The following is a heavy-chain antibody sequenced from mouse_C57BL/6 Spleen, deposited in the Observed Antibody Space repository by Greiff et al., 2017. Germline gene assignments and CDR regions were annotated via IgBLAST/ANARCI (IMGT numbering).Heavy chain of an antibody. CDR2: ISGGGGNT. Sequence: EVKVVESGGGLVKPGGSLKLSCAASGFTFSSYTMSWVRQTPEKRLEWVATISGGGGNTYYPDSVKGRFTISRDNAKNTLYLQMSSLRSEDTALYYCARRSNYAYAMDYWGQGTSVTVSS. V-gene: IGHV5-9*01. CDR3: ARRSNYAYAMDY. CDR1: GFTFSSYT. J-gene: IGHJ4*01. D-gene: IGHD2-5*01.